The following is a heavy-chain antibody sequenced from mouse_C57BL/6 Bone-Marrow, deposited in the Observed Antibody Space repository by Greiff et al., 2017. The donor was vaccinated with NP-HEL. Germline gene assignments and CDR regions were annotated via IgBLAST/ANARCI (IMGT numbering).Heavy chain of an antibody. CDR2: IDPENGDT. J-gene: IGHJ2*01. CDR1: GFNIKDDY. Sequence: VQLQQSGAELVRPGASVKLSCTASGFNIKDDYMHWVKQRPEQGLEWIGWIDPENGDTEYASKFQGKATITADTSSNTAYLQLSSLTSEDTAVYYCTTTYYSNCLGYWGQGTTLTVSS. D-gene: IGHD2-5*01. V-gene: IGHV14-4*01. CDR3: TTTYYSNCLGY.